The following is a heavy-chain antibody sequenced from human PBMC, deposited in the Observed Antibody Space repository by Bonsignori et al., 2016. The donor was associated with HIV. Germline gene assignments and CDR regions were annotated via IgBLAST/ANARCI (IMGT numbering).Heavy chain of an antibody. CDR3: TRADFQNWFDP. J-gene: IGHJ5*02. CDR2: IDPEDGDT. D-gene: IGHD3/OR15-3a*01. V-gene: IGHV1-69-2*01. Sequence: EVQLVQSGSEVKKPGATVKISCKVSGFTFTDYYMHWVQQAPGKGLEWVGLIDPEDGDTVYAEKFQGRVTMTADTSRDTAYMELSGLRSEDTAMYYCTRADFQNWFDPWGQGTLVTVS. CDR1: GFTFTDYY.